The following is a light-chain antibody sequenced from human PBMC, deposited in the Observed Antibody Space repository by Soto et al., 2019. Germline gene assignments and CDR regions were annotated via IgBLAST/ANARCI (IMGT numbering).Light chain of an antibody. CDR3: MQGTHWPPYT. CDR1: QSLVHSDGNTY. V-gene: IGKV2-30*02. CDR2: KVS. Sequence: DVVMTQSPLSLPVTLGQPASISCRSGQSLVHSDGNTYLNWFQQRPGHSPRRLIYKVSNRDSGVPDRLSGSGSGTNFTLKISRVEAEDVGVYYCMQGTHWPPYTFGQGTKLEIK. J-gene: IGKJ2*01.